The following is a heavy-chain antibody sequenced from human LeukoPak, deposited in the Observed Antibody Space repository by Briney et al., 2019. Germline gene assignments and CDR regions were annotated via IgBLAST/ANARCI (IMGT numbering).Heavy chain of an antibody. CDR2: IYYSGST. Sequence: SETLSLTCTVSGGSISSGGYYWSWIRQHPGKGLEWIGYIYYSGSTYYNPSLKSRVTISVDTSKNQFSLKLTSVTAADTAVYYCARESHVTREDYWGQGTLVTVSS. CDR3: ARESHVTREDY. V-gene: IGHV4-31*03. CDR1: GGSISSGGYY. J-gene: IGHJ4*02. D-gene: IGHD2-2*01.